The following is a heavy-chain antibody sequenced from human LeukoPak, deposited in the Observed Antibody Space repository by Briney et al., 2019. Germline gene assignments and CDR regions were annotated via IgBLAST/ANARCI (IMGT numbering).Heavy chain of an antibody. CDR1: GFTFSSYA. D-gene: IGHD1-7*01. V-gene: IGHV3-30-3*01. J-gene: IGHJ4*02. CDR2: ISYDGSNK. Sequence: PGGSLRLSCAASGFTFSSYAMHWVRQAPGKGLEWVAVISYDGSNKYYADSVKGRFTISRDNSKNTLYLQMNSLRAEDTAVYYCAREGYNWNYVGEDIDYWGQGTLVTVSS. CDR3: AREGYNWNYVGEDIDY.